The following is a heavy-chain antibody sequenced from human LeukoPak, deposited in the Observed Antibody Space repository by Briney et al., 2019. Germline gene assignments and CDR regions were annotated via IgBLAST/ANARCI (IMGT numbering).Heavy chain of an antibody. D-gene: IGHD6-6*01. J-gene: IGHJ6*03. CDR3: ARDSTRYSSSSWDYYYMDV. CDR2: ISSSGSTI. Sequence: GGSLRLSCAASGFTFSDHYMSWIRQAPGKGLEWVSYISSSGSTIYYADSVKGRFTISRDNAKNSLYLQMNSLRAEDTAVYYCARDSTRYSSSSWDYYYMDVWGKGTTVTVSS. V-gene: IGHV3-11*01. CDR1: GFTFSDHY.